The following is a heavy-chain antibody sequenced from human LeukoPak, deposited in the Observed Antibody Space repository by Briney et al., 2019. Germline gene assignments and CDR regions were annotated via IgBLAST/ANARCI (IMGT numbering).Heavy chain of an antibody. CDR2: INPSGGDT. J-gene: IGHJ4*02. V-gene: IGHV1-46*01. Sequence: GASVKVSCKASGYTFTSYYMHWVRQAPGQGLEWMGIINPSGGDTSYAQKFQGRLTMTRDTSTNTVYMELTSLRSEDTAVYYCAREVMDNLRFVYWGQGTLVTVSS. CDR1: GYTFTSYY. CDR3: AREVMDNLRFVY. D-gene: IGHD1-14*01.